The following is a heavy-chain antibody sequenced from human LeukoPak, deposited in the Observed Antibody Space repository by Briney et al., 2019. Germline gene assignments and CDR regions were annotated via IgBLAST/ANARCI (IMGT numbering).Heavy chain of an antibody. CDR3: AKDPSGGPYGDYLRLPREPEFDY. D-gene: IGHD4-17*01. CDR2: ISGSGGST. CDR1: GFTFSSYA. Sequence: GGSLRLSCAASGFTFSSYAMSWVRQAPGKGLEWVSAISGSGGSTYYADSVKGRFTISRDNSKNTLYLQMNSLRAEDTAVYYCAKDPSGGPYGDYLRLPREPEFDYWGQGTLVTVSS. J-gene: IGHJ4*02. V-gene: IGHV3-23*01.